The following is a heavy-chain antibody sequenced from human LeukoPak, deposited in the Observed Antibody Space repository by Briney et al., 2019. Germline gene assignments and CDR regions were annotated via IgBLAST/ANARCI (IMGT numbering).Heavy chain of an antibody. D-gene: IGHD3-10*01. CDR2: INPNSGGT. J-gene: IGHJ6*02. CDR1: GYTFTGYY. Sequence: ASVKVSCKASGYTFTGYYMHWVRQAPGQGLEWMGWINPNSGGTNYAQKFQGRVTMTRDASISTAYMELSRLRSDDTAVYYCAKEREVEITMVRGVRNGMDVWGQGTTVTVSS. V-gene: IGHV1-2*02. CDR3: AKEREVEITMVRGVRNGMDV.